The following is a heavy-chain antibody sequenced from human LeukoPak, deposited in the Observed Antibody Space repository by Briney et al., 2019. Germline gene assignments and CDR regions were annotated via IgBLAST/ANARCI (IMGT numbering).Heavy chain of an antibody. D-gene: IGHD2-15*01. V-gene: IGHV1-69*05. CDR3: ASGYCSGSSCLSYMDV. J-gene: IGHJ6*03. CDR2: IIPIFGTA. CDR1: GGTFISYA. Sequence: GASVKVSCKASGGTFISYAISWVRLAPRQGLEWMGGIIPIFGTANYAQKFQGRVTITTDESTSTAYMELSSLRSEDTAVYYCASGYCSGSSCLSYMDVWGKGTTVTVSS.